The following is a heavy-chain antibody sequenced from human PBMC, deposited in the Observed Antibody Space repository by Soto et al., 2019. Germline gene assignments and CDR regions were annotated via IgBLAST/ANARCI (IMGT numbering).Heavy chain of an antibody. Sequence: GGSLRLSCTASGFTFCYYAMSWFRQAPGKGLEWVGFIRSKAYGGTTEYAASVKGRFTISRDDSKSIAYLQMNSLKTEDTAVYYCTRARGSIAARGNYYGMDVWGQGTTVTVSS. D-gene: IGHD6-6*01. V-gene: IGHV3-49*03. CDR2: IRSKAYGGTT. CDR3: TRARGSIAARGNYYGMDV. CDR1: GFTFCYYA. J-gene: IGHJ6*02.